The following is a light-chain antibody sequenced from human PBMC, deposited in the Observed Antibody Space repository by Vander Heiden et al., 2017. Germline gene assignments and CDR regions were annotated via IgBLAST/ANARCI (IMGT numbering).Light chain of an antibody. CDR3: QQLRSLPIT. CDR1: HDISNC. Sequence: IQMTETPLSLAACVGEKINITGQASHDISNCLTWYQQKPWKAPKLVIYDALNLESVVPSRLSGSGSGPDFTLTIRCLQPEDFATYYCQQLRSLPITFGQGTQLDSK. J-gene: IGKJ5*01. CDR2: DAL. V-gene: IGKV1-33*01.